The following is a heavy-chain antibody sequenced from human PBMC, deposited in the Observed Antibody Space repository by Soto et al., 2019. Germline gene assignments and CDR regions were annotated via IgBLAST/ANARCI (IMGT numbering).Heavy chain of an antibody. Sequence: VQLMESGGGLVYPGASLRLSCETSGFSFRDHSMNWVRQAPGKGLQWVSYISSTGNDIHYADSVKGRFTVSRDNAKNALFLQMNILRDDDSAIYYCARLPKGSVVTGWGQGTLGTVSS. CDR3: ARLPKGSVVTG. V-gene: IGHV3-48*02. CDR1: GFSFRDHS. D-gene: IGHD3-9*01. J-gene: IGHJ4*02. CDR2: ISSTGNDI.